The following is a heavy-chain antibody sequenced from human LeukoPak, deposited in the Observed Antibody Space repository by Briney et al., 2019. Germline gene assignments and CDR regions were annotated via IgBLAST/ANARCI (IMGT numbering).Heavy chain of an antibody. Sequence: PSETLSLTCAVYGGSFSGYYWSWIRQPPGKGLEWIGEINHSGSTNYNPSLKSRVTISVDTSKNQFSLKLSSVTAADTAVYYCARTSVAYFGYWGQGTLATVSS. CDR2: INHSGST. CDR3: ARTSVAYFGY. J-gene: IGHJ4*02. V-gene: IGHV4-34*01. CDR1: GGSFSGYY. D-gene: IGHD6-19*01.